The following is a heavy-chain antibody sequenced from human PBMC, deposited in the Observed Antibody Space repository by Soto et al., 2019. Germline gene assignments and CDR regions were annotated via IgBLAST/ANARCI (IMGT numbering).Heavy chain of an antibody. CDR2: IYYSGST. D-gene: IGHD6-13*01. J-gene: IGHJ4*01. Sequence: SETLSLTCTVSGGSISSVGYYWSWIRQHPGKGLEWIGYIYYSGSTYYNPSLAPRLNISFDMSKSQVYLQLTSVTAADTAVYYCARFGAAAAHDDNWGRGVLVTSPQ. V-gene: IGHV4-31*03. CDR1: GGSISSVGYY. CDR3: ARFGAAAAHDDN.